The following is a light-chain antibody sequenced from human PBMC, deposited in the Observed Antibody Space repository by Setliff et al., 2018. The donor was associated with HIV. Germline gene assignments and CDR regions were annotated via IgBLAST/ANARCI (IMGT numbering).Light chain of an antibody. CDR3: SSYAGSSFYV. CDR2: DVG. V-gene: IGLV2-8*01. J-gene: IGLJ1*01. CDR1: SSDVGGYNF. Sequence: QSALTQPPSASGSPGQSVTISCTGTSSDVGGYNFVSWYQHHPGNAPKLMIYDVGKRPSGVPDRFSGSKSGNTASLTVSGLQAEDEADYYCSSYAGSSFYVFGTGTRSPS.